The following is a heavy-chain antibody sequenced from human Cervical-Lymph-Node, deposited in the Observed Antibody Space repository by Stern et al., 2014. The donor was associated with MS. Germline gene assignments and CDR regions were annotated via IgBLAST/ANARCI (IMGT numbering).Heavy chain of an antibody. J-gene: IGHJ4*02. V-gene: IGHV3-9*01. Sequence: EVQLVESGGGLVQPGRSLRLSCAASGFTFDDYAIHWVRQAPGKGLEWVSGISWNGGSLAYADSVKGRFTISRDNAENSLYLQMNSLKPEDTALYYCAKDIRPGMAASSSFDYWGQGTLVTVSS. CDR3: AKDIRPGMAASSSFDY. D-gene: IGHD3-10*01. CDR1: GFTFDDYA. CDR2: ISWNGGSL.